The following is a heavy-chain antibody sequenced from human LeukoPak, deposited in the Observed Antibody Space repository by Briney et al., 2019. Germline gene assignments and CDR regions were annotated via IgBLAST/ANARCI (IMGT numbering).Heavy chain of an antibody. Sequence: ASVKVSCKVSGYTLTELSMHWVRQAPGKGREGMGGFDPEDGETIYVQKFQGRVTMTEYTSTDTAYMELSSLRSEDTAVYYCGTGEAFRDYYDSSGYYYWGQGTLVTVSS. J-gene: IGHJ4*02. D-gene: IGHD3-22*01. CDR3: GTGEAFRDYYDSSGYYY. CDR1: GYTLTELS. V-gene: IGHV1-24*01. CDR2: FDPEDGET.